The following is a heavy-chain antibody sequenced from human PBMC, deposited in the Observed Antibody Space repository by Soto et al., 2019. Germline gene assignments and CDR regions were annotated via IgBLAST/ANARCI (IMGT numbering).Heavy chain of an antibody. D-gene: IGHD3-3*01. J-gene: IGHJ4*02. Sequence: QVQLQQWGAGLLKPSETLSLTCAVYGGSFSGYYWSWIRQPPGKGLEWIGEINHSGSTNYNPSLKSRVTISVDTSKNQFSLKLSSVTAADTAVYYCARGGPRSLALRFLGFDYWGQGTLVTVSS. CDR2: INHSGST. V-gene: IGHV4-34*01. CDR3: ARGGPRSLALRFLGFDY. CDR1: GGSFSGYY.